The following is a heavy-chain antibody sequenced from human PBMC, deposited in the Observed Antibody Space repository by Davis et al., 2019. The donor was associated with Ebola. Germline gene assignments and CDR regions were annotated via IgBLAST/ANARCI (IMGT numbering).Heavy chain of an antibody. CDR2: IIPIFGTT. V-gene: IGHV1-69*13. CDR1: GDTFISYA. CDR3: AGMHGFGEGWPGY. J-gene: IGHJ4*02. D-gene: IGHD3-10*01. Sequence: SVKVSCKASGDTFISYAISWVRQAPGHGLEWMEGIIPIFGTTSYTQKFQGRVTITADESTSTAYMELSSLRSEDTAVYYCAGMHGFGEGWPGYWGQGTLVTVSS.